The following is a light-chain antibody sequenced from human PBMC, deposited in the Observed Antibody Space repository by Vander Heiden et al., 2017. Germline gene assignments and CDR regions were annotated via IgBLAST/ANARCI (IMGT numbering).Light chain of an antibody. V-gene: IGLV1-44*01. CDR2: SNN. J-gene: IGLJ1*01. Sequence: QSVLTQPPSASGTPGQRVTISCSGRSSNIGSNTVNWYHQLPGPAPKLLIYSNNQRPSGVPDRCSGSKSGTSASLAISGLQSEDEADYYCAAWDDSLNAHYVFGTGTKVTVL. CDR1: SSNIGSNT. CDR3: AAWDDSLNAHYV.